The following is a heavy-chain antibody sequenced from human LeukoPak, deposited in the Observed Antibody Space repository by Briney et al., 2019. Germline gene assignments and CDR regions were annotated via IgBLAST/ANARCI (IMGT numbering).Heavy chain of an antibody. CDR1: GFTFSGSA. V-gene: IGHV3-73*01. CDR3: TGTIFGVLVDY. CDR2: IRSKANSYAT. D-gene: IGHD3-3*01. Sequence: GGSLKLSCAASGFTFSGSAMHWVRQASGKGLEWVGGIRSKANSYATAYAVSVKGRFTSFTDDSKNTAYLQMKRLKTEDAAVYYCTGTIFGVLVDYWGQGTLVTVSS. J-gene: IGHJ4*02.